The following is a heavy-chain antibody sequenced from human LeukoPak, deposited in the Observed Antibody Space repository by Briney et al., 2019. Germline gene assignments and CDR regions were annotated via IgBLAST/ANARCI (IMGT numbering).Heavy chain of an antibody. CDR3: AREDPQTTVPEGMDV. V-gene: IGHV4-59*01. D-gene: IGHD4-17*01. CDR2: IYYTGTT. J-gene: IGHJ6*02. CDR1: GGSISTYY. Sequence: SETLSLTCSVSGGSISTYYWSWIRQLPGKGPEWIGYIYYTGTTNYNPSLRSRVTISVDTSRNQFSLRLSSVTAADTAVYYCAREDPQTTVPEGMDVWGHGTTVIVSS.